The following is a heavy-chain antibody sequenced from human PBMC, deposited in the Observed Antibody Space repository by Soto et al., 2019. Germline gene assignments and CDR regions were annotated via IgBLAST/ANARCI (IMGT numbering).Heavy chain of an antibody. CDR2: IYYSGST. V-gene: IGHV4-59*01. J-gene: IGHJ4*02. CDR1: GGYFSSSY. CDR3: AEAYSGDYPYLEY. D-gene: IGHD4-17*01. Sequence: TETQPLTCAVSGGYFSSSYWSWIRQPQGEGLEWIGSIYYSGSTNYNPSLKSRVTISIDTSKNQFSMKLSSVIDADTDVYFCAEAYSGDYPYLEYWVQGTPVPV.